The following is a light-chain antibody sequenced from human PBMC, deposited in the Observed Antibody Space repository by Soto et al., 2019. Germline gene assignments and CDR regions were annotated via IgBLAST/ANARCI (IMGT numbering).Light chain of an antibody. Sequence: ENVLTQSPGTLSLSPGGRATLSCRASQSVSSGHLAWYQQKPGQAPRLLIYGVSSRATGIPDRFSGSGSGTDCALTISRLEPEDFAVYYCQQYGSSPWTFGQGTKVEI. V-gene: IGKV3-20*01. CDR3: QQYGSSPWT. CDR2: GVS. J-gene: IGKJ1*01. CDR1: QSVSSGH.